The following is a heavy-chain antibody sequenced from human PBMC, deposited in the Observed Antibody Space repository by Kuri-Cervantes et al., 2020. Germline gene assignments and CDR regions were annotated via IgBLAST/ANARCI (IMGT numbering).Heavy chain of an antibody. D-gene: IGHD2-15*01. Sequence: SETLSLTCTVSGGSISSGDYYWSWIRQPPGKGLEWIGYIYYSGSTNYNPSLKSRVTISVDTSKNQFSLKLSSVTAADTAVYYCARDSKDSGFDYWGQGTLVTVSS. V-gene: IGHV4-61*08. CDR3: ARDSKDSGFDY. CDR1: GGSISSGDYY. J-gene: IGHJ4*02. CDR2: IYYSGST.